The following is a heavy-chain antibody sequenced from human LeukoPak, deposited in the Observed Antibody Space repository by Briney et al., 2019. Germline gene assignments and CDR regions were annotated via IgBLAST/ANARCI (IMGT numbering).Heavy chain of an antibody. Sequence: PSETLSLTCTVSVVSISSGGYYWSWIRQHPGKGLEWIGYIYYSGSTYYSPSLKSRVTISVDTSKNQFSLKLSSVTAADTAVYYCARGMIVEHRYYYYGMDVWGQGTTVTVSS. J-gene: IGHJ6*02. D-gene: IGHD3-22*01. CDR2: IYYSGST. V-gene: IGHV4-31*03. CDR1: VVSISSGGYY. CDR3: ARGMIVEHRYYYYGMDV.